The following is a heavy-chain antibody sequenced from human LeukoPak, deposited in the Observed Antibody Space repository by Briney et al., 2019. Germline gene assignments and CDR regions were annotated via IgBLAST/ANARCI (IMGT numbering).Heavy chain of an antibody. D-gene: IGHD1-14*01. Sequence: GGSLRLSRAASGFTFDGYAMHWVRQAPGKGLEWVSGIDWNSGRIGYADSVKGRFTISRDNARNSLDLQMNSLRTDDTALYYCTKDMRPGGLDYWGQGTLVTVSS. CDR1: GFTFDGYA. J-gene: IGHJ4*02. V-gene: IGHV3-9*01. CDR2: IDWNSGRI. CDR3: TKDMRPGGLDY.